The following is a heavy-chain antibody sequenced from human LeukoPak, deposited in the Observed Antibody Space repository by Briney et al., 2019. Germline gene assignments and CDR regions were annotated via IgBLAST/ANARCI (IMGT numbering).Heavy chain of an antibody. D-gene: IGHD6-13*01. J-gene: IGHJ4*02. CDR1: GFTFSSYS. V-gene: IGHV3-21*01. Sequence: GGSLRLSCAASGFTFSSYSMNWVRQAPGKGLEWVSSISSSSYIYYADSVKGRFTISRDNAKNSLYLQMNSLRAEDTAVYYCARGPQAGSFDYWGQGTLVTVSS. CDR2: ISSSSYI. CDR3: ARGPQAGSFDY.